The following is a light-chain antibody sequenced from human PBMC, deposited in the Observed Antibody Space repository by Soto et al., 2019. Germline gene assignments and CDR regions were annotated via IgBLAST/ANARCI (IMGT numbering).Light chain of an antibody. Sequence: DIQMTQSPSTLSASVGDRVTITCRASQTIDSWLAWYQQRPGKPPNLLIYKASTLASGVPSRFSGSGSGTEFTLTISSLQSEDFADYFCQQYNSWPRTFGQGTKVEIK. CDR2: KAS. CDR1: QTIDSW. V-gene: IGKV1-5*03. CDR3: QQYNSWPRT. J-gene: IGKJ1*01.